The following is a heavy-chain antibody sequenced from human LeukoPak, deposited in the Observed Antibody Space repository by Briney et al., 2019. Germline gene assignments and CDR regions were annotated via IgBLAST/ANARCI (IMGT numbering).Heavy chain of an antibody. Sequence: ASVKVSCKASGYTFTSYYMHWVRQAPGQGLEWMGIINPSGGSTSYAQKFQGRVTMTRDMSTSTVYMELSRLRSDDTAVYYCARDPNYYDSSGTLYYFDYWGQGTLVTVSS. J-gene: IGHJ4*02. D-gene: IGHD3-22*01. V-gene: IGHV1-46*01. CDR3: ARDPNYYDSSGTLYYFDY. CDR2: INPSGGST. CDR1: GYTFTSYY.